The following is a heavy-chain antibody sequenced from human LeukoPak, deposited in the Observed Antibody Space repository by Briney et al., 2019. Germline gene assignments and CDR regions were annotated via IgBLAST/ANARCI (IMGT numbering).Heavy chain of an antibody. CDR1: GGTFSSYA. D-gene: IGHD2-2*03. V-gene: IGHV1-69*01. J-gene: IGHJ5*02. Sequence: SVKVSCKASGGTFSSYAISWVRQVPGQGLEWMGGIIPIFGTANYAQKFQGRVTITADESTSTAYMELSSLRSEDTAVYYCARDGYCSSTSCYLSWFDPWGQGTLVTVSS. CDR3: ARDGYCSSTSCYLSWFDP. CDR2: IIPIFGTA.